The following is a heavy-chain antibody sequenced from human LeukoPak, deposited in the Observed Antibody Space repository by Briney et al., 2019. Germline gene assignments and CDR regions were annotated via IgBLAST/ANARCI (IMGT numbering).Heavy chain of an antibody. V-gene: IGHV1-69*13. D-gene: IGHD3-22*01. CDR1: GGTFSSYA. CDR2: IIPIFGTA. J-gene: IGHJ2*01. Sequence: SVKVSCKASGGTFSSYAISWVRQAPGQGLEWMGGIIPIFGTANYAQKFQGRVMITADESTSTAYMELSSLRSEDTAVYYCARAHALEDYYDSSGYYRGFDLWGRGTLVTVSS. CDR3: ARAHALEDYYDSSGYYRGFDL.